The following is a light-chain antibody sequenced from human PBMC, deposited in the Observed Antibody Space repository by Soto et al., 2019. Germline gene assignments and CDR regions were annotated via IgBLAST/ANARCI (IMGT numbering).Light chain of an antibody. V-gene: IGLV2-11*01. CDR2: DVS. CDR3: CSYAGSTRGFV. J-gene: IGLJ1*01. Sequence: QSALTQPRSVSGSPGQSVTISCTGTSSDVGGYNYVSWYQQHPGKAPKLMIYDVSKRPSGVPDRFSGSKSGNTASLTISGLQAEDEADYYCCSYAGSTRGFVFGTGTKLTVL. CDR1: SSDVGGYNY.